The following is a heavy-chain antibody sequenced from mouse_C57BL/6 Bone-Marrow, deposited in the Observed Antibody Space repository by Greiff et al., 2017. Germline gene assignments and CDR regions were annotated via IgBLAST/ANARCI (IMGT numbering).Heavy chain of an antibody. J-gene: IGHJ4*01. CDR3: ARNYYGSSYLMDY. Sequence: EVKLQESGGGLVKPGGSLKLSCAASGFTFSDYGMHWVRQAPEKGLEWVAYISSGSSTIYYADTVKGRFTISRDNAKNTLFLQMTSLRSEDTAMYYCARNYYGSSYLMDYWGQGTSVTVSS. CDR2: ISSGSSTI. D-gene: IGHD1-1*01. CDR1: GFTFSDYG. V-gene: IGHV5-17*01.